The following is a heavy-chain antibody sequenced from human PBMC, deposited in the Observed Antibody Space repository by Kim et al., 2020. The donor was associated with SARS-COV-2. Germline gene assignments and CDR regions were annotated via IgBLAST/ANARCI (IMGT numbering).Heavy chain of an antibody. CDR2: ISWNSGSI. CDR3: ARAHHYDILTGGNYFDY. V-gene: IGHV3-9*01. D-gene: IGHD3-9*01. CDR1: GFTFDDYA. J-gene: IGHJ4*02. Sequence: GGSLRLSCAASGFTFDDYAMHWVRQAPGKGLEWVSGISWNSGSIGYVDSVKGRFTISRDNAKNSLYLQMNSLRAEDTALYYCARAHHYDILTGGNYFDYWGQGTLVTVSS.